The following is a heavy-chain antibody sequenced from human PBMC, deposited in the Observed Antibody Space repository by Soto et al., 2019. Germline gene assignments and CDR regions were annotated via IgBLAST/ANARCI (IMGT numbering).Heavy chain of an antibody. CDR2: INAGNGNT. CDR3: ARGGEVGYCSSTSCRHYNDYYYYYMDV. CDR1: GYTFTSYA. J-gene: IGHJ6*03. D-gene: IGHD2-2*01. Sequence: ASVKVSCKASGYTFTSYAMHWVRQAPGQRLEWMGWINAGNGNTKYSQKFQGRVTITRDTSASTAYMELSSLRSEETAVYYCARGGEVGYCSSTSCRHYNDYYYYYMDVWGKGTTVTVSS. V-gene: IGHV1-3*01.